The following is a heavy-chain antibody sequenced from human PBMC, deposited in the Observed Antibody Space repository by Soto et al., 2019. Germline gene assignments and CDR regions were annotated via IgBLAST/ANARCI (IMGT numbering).Heavy chain of an antibody. V-gene: IGHV3-33*01. CDR2: IWYDGSNK. Sequence: VQLVESGGGVVQPGRSLRLSCAASGFTFSSYGMHWVRQAPGKGLEWVAVIWYDGSNKYYADSVKGRFTISRDNSKNTLYLQMNSLRAEDTAVYYCARAAPVPAAKGAFDIWGQGTMVTVSS. D-gene: IGHD2-2*01. CDR1: GFTFSSYG. J-gene: IGHJ3*02. CDR3: ARAAPVPAAKGAFDI.